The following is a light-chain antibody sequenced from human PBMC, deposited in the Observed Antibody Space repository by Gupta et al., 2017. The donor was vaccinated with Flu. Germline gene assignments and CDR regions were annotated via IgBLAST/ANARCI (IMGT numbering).Light chain of an antibody. CDR1: SSDDGDEDD. V-gene: IGLV2-8*01. Sequence: SSDDGDEDDVSWHRQGPGKGTKLLRYDVDKRPSVVPDRFSGANSGTTGSLTVSGLQSDDEAHYICGSSSCTNYVIFAGGTQLTVL. CDR3: GSSSCTNYVI. J-gene: IGLJ2*01. CDR2: DVD.